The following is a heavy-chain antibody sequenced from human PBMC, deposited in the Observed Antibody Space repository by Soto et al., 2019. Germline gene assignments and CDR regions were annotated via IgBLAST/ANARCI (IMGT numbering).Heavy chain of an antibody. CDR3: ASLYGDYVTTRNY. J-gene: IGHJ4*02. Sequence: SETLSLTCTVSGGSISSSSYYWGWIRQPPGKGLEWIGSIYYSGSTYYNPSLKSRVTISVDTSKNQFSLKLSSVTAADTAVYYCASLYGDYVTTRNYWGQGTLVTVSS. CDR2: IYYSGST. D-gene: IGHD4-17*01. CDR1: GGSISSSSYY. V-gene: IGHV4-39*01.